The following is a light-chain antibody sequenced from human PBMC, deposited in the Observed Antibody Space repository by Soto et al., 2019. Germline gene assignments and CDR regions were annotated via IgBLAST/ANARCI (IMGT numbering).Light chain of an antibody. Sequence: EIVLTQSPATLSLSPGERATLSCGASESVSSSFLAWYQHKPGLAPRLLIYDASSRATGIPDRFTGSGSGTDFTLTISRLEPEDFAIYYCQQYGSSMPVTFGQGTRLEIK. CDR1: ESVSSSF. V-gene: IGKV3D-20*01. CDR2: DAS. CDR3: QQYGSSMPVT. J-gene: IGKJ5*01.